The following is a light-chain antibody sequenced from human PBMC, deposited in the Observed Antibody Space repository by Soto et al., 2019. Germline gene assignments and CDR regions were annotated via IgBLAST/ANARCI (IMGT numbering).Light chain of an antibody. V-gene: IGLV2-14*01. CDR2: DVS. J-gene: IGLJ1*01. CDR1: SSDVGGYNY. Sequence: QPASVSGSPGQSITISCTGTSSDVGGYNYVSWYQQHPGKAPKLMIYDVSNRPSGVSNRFSGSKSGNTASLTISGLQAEDEADYYCISYTSSSTLYVFGTGTKVTVL. CDR3: ISYTSSSTLYV.